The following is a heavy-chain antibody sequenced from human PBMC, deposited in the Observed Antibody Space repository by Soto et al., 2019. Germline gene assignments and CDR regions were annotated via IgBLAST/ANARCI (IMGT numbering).Heavy chain of an antibody. D-gene: IGHD3-22*01. CDR1: GGTFRRNT. CDR2: IMPIFGSA. Sequence: QVQLVQSGAEVKKPGSSVKVSCKASGGTFRRNTISWVRQVPGQGLEWMGGIMPIFGSANYAQKFQGRVTITADENTRTVYMELSRLRSEDTAVYYCARQFDSDTTGYYYAYWGQGTLVTVSS. J-gene: IGHJ4*02. CDR3: ARQFDSDTTGYYYAY. V-gene: IGHV1-69*01.